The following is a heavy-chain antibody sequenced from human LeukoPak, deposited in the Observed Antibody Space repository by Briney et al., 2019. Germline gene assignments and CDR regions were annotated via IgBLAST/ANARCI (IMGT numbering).Heavy chain of an antibody. CDR1: GGSISSYY. CDR3: ARGFGELSH. Sequence: PSETLSLTCTVSGGSISSYYWRWIRQPPGKGLEWIGYIYYSGSTNYNPFLKSLVTISVDTSKIQFSLKLSSVTAADAAVYYCARGFGELSHWGQGTLVTVSS. D-gene: IGHD3-16*02. V-gene: IGHV4-59*01. J-gene: IGHJ4*02. CDR2: IYYSGST.